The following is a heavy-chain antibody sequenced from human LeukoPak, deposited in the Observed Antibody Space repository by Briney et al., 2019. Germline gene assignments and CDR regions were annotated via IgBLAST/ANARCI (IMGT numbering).Heavy chain of an antibody. CDR3: ASGYCSSTSCYASTRFDP. CDR2: INPNSGGT. D-gene: IGHD2-2*01. J-gene: IGHJ5*02. CDR1: GYTFTGYY. V-gene: IGHV1-2*02. Sequence: ASVKVSCEASGYTFTGYYMHWVRQAPGQGLEWMGWINPNSGGTNYAQKFQGRVTMTRDTSISTAYMELSRLRSDDTAVYYCASGYCSSTSCYASTRFDPWGQGTLVTVSS.